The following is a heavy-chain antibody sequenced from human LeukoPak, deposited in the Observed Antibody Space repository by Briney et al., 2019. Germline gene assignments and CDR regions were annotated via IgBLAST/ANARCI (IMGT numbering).Heavy chain of an antibody. CDR1: GGTFSSYA. CDR3: ARGPHSAVAGFDY. CDR2: IIPIFGTA. Sequence: SVKVSCTASGGTFSSYAISWARQAPGQGLEWMGGIIPIFGTANYAQKFQGRVTITADESTSTAYMELSSLRSEDTAVYYCARGPHSAVAGFDYWGQGTLVTVSS. D-gene: IGHD6-19*01. J-gene: IGHJ4*02. V-gene: IGHV1-69*13.